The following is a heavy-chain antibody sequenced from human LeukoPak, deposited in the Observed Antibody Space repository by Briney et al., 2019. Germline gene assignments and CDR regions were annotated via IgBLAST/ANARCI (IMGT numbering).Heavy chain of an antibody. CDR2: INPNSGGT. V-gene: IGHV1-2*02. Sequence: ASVKVSCKASGYTFTGYYMHWVRQAPGQGLEWMGWINPNSGGTNYAQKFQGRVTMTRDTSISTAYMELSRLRSDDTAVYYCARSIVVVPAANWFDPWGQGTLVTVSS. CDR1: GYTFTGYY. D-gene: IGHD2-2*01. J-gene: IGHJ5*02. CDR3: ARSIVVVPAANWFDP.